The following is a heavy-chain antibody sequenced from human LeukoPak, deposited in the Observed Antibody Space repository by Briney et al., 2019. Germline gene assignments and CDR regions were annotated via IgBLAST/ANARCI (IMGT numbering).Heavy chain of an antibody. D-gene: IGHD6-13*01. CDR1: GYTFTSYG. CDR3: ARLSIAAAGTRGYDAFDI. CDR2: ISTYNGNT. V-gene: IGHV1-18*01. Sequence: ASVKVSCKASGYTFTSYGISWVRQAPGQGLEWMGWISTYNGNTNYAQNLQGRVTMTTDISTSTAYMELRSLRSDDTAVYYCARLSIAAAGTRGYDAFDIWGQGTMVTVSS. J-gene: IGHJ3*02.